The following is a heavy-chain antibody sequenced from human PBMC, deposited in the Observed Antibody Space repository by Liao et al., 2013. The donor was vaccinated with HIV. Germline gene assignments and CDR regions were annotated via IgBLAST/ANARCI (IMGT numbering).Heavy chain of an antibody. CDR3: ARVTVGRWLTLRREKLGAY. V-gene: IGHV4-34*01. J-gene: IGHJ4*02. D-gene: IGHD5-24*01. CDR2: VNHSGSA. Sequence: QVQLQQWGAGLLKPSETLSLTCAVSGGSFSQYYWSWIRQPPGNGAWSGLGKVNHSGSATYSPSLRSRVTISVDSSRNQFSLNLTSVTAADTAIYYCARVTVGRWLTLRREKLGAYWGQGSLVTVSS. CDR1: GGSFSQYY.